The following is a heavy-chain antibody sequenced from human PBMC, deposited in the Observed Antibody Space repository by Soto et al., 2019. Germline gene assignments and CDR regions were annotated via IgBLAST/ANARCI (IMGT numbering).Heavy chain of an antibody. Sequence: GGSLTLSCAASGFTFSSYGMHWVRQAPGKGLEWVAVIWYDGSNKYYVDSVKGRFTISRDNSKNTLYLQMNSLRAEDTAVYYCARDRDSSSWYSPDYYYYYLDVWGKGTTVTGSS. CDR3: ARDRDSSSWYSPDYYYYYLDV. J-gene: IGHJ6*03. D-gene: IGHD6-13*01. CDR2: IWYDGSNK. V-gene: IGHV3-33*01. CDR1: GFTFSSYG.